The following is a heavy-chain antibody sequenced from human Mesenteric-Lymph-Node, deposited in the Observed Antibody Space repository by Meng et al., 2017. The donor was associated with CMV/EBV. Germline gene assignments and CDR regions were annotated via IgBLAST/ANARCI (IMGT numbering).Heavy chain of an antibody. V-gene: IGHV1-69*10. CDR2: IIPILGIA. CDR1: GGTFSSYA. CDR3: ARELLWFGELLLSYYYGMDV. J-gene: IGHJ6*02. D-gene: IGHD3-10*01. Sequence: SVKVSCKASGGTFSSYAISWVRQAPGQGLEWMGGIIPILGIANYAQKFQGRVTITADKSTSTAYMELSSLRSEDTAVYYCARELLWFGELLLSYYYGMDVWGQGTTVTVSS.